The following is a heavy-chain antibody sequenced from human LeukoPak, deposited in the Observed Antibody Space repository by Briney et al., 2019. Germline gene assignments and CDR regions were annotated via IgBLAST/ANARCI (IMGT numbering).Heavy chain of an antibody. Sequence: GESLQISCKGSGYSFTSYWIGWVRQMPGKGLEWMGIIYPGDSDTRYSPSFQGQVTISADKSITTAYLQWSSLKASATAMYYCARQSDGGGSYPGYWGQGTLVTVSS. CDR3: ARQSDGGGSYPGY. J-gene: IGHJ4*02. CDR2: IYPGDSDT. V-gene: IGHV5-51*01. D-gene: IGHD1-26*01. CDR1: GYSFTSYW.